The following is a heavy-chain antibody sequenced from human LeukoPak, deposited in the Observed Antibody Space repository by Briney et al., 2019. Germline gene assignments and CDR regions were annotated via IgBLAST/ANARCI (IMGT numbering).Heavy chain of an antibody. J-gene: IGHJ4*02. CDR1: GYSISSGYY. V-gene: IGHV4-38-2*02. CDR2: IYHSGST. Sequence: PSETLSLTCTVSGYSISSGYYWGWIRQPPGKGLEWIGSIYHSGSTYYNPSLKSRVTISVDTSKSQFSLKLSSVTAADTAVYYCARTYYYDSSGYYPFDYWGQGTLVTVSS. D-gene: IGHD3-22*01. CDR3: ARTYYYDSSGYYPFDY.